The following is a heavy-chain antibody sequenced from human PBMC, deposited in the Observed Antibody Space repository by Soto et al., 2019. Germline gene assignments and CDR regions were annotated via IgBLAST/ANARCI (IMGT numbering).Heavy chain of an antibody. Sequence: EVQLVESGGGLVKPGGSLRLSCAASGFTFSRYGMNWLRQAPGKGLEWVASISSSTSYVYYADSVKGRFSTSRDNAKNILYLEMYGLRTEDTACYYCARDPSEGRVGNWFESWGQGTLVTVSS. D-gene: IGHD2-2*01. V-gene: IGHV3-21*02. CDR2: ISSSTSYV. CDR3: ARDPSEGRVGNWFES. J-gene: IGHJ5*01. CDR1: GFTFSRYG.